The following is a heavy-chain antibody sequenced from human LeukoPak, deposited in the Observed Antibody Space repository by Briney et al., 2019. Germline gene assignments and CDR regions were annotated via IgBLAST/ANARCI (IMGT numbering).Heavy chain of an antibody. CDR2: ISYSGST. V-gene: IGHV4-39*01. Sequence: PSETLSLTCSVSGGSVSRSDCYWDWVRQPPGKGLEWIGYISYSGSTSYNPSLKSRVSISVDTSKNQFSLKLNSVTAADTAVYYCARHGLNNLGWPPFDYWGQGALVTVSS. D-gene: IGHD6-19*01. CDR3: ARHGLNNLGWPPFDY. J-gene: IGHJ4*02. CDR1: GGSVSRSDCY.